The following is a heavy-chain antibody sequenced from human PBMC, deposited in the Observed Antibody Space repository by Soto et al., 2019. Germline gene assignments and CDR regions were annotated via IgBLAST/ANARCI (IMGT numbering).Heavy chain of an antibody. J-gene: IGHJ4*02. CDR2: ISDTGSNT. D-gene: IGHD6-6*01. CDR1: GFTFGNYG. CDR3: AKRVAYSSSSAFFDN. V-gene: IGHV3-23*05. Sequence: PGGSLRLSCAASGFTFGNYGMNWVRQAPGKGLEWVSSISDTGSNTFYADFVKGRFTISRDNSKSSLYLQMNSLRADDTALYFCAKRVAYSSSSAFFDNWGRGIQVTVSS.